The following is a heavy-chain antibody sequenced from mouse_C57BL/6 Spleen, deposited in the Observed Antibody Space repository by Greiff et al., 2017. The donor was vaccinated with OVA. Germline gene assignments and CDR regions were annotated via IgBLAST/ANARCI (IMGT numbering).Heavy chain of an antibody. Sequence: QVQLKQPGAELVKPGASVKLSCKASGYTFTSYWMQWVKQRPGQGLEWIGEIDPSDSYTNYNQKFKGKATLTVDTSSSTAYMQLSSLTSEDSAVYYCARKGDWWSFAYWGQGTLVTVSA. D-gene: IGHD1-1*02. CDR1: GYTFTSYW. CDR3: ARKGDWWSFAY. J-gene: IGHJ3*01. CDR2: IDPSDSYT. V-gene: IGHV1-50*01.